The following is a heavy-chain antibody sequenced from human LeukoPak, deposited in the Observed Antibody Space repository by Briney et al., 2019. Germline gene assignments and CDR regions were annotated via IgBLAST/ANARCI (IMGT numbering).Heavy chain of an antibody. V-gene: IGHV4-34*01. D-gene: IGHD4-23*01. Sequence: SETLSLTCAVYGGTFSCYHWNWIRQTPGRGLEWIGEINHRGHSNYNPSLESRVTISVDTSKNQFSLKLRSVAAADTAVYYCARDPTTVVTLPYYFDFWGQGTQVTVSS. CDR3: ARDPTTVVTLPYYFDF. J-gene: IGHJ4*02. CDR2: INHRGHS. CDR1: GGTFSCYH.